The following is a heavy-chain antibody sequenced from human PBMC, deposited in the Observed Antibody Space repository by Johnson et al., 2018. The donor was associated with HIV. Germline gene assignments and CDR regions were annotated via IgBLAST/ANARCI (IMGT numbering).Heavy chain of an antibody. CDR2: ISYDGSSK. Sequence: QVKLVESGGGVVQPGTSLRLSCAASGFTFSSYGMHWVRQAPGEGLEWVAVISYDGSSKFSADSVKGRFTISRDNYKNTLYLQMNSLRVEDTAVYFCAKIAAATALKDAFDFWGRGTMVTVSS. CDR3: AKIAAATALKDAFDF. J-gene: IGHJ3*01. V-gene: IGHV3-30*18. D-gene: IGHD6-13*01. CDR1: GFTFSSYG.